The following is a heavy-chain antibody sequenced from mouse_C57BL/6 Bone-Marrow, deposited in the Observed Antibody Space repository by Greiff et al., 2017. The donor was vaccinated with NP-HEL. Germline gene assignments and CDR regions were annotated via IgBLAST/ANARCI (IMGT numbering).Heavy chain of an antibody. CDR2: IYPRSGNT. CDR3: ARSDYYYGSPFDY. CDR1: GYTFTSYG. J-gene: IGHJ2*01. Sequence: VQLQQSGAELARPGASVKLSCKASGYTFTSYGLRWVKQRTGQGLEWIGEIYPRSGNTYYNEKFKGKATLTADKSSSTAYMELRSLTSEDSAVYYCARSDYYYGSPFDYWGQGTTLTVSS. V-gene: IGHV1-81*01. D-gene: IGHD1-1*01.